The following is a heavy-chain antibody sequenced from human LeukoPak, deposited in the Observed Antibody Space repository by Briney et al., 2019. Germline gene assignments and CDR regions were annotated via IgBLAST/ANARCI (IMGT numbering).Heavy chain of an antibody. J-gene: IGHJ2*01. Sequence: PSETLSLTCTVSGGSISSYYWSWIRQPPGKGLEWIGYIYYSGSTNYNPSLKSRVTISVDTSKNQFSLKLSSVTAADTTVYYCARVSYYYDSIGYYSDWYFDLWGRGTLVTVSS. V-gene: IGHV4-59*01. CDR3: ARVSYYYDSIGYYSDWYFDL. D-gene: IGHD3-22*01. CDR1: GGSISSYY. CDR2: IYYSGST.